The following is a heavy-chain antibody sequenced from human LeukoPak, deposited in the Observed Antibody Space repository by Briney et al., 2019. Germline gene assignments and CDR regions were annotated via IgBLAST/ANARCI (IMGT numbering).Heavy chain of an antibody. CDR3: ARSPVYYGDYPSTYAFGI. D-gene: IGHD4-17*01. CDR2: IYSSGRT. CDR1: GFTVSSDC. J-gene: IGHJ3*02. V-gene: IGHV3-53*01. Sequence: GRSXRLSCAASGFTVSSDCITWVRQAPGKGLEWVSLIYSSGRTYYSDSVKGRFTISRDNSKNTLSLQMNSLRAEDSAVYYCARSPVYYGDYPSTYAFGIWGQGTMVIVSS.